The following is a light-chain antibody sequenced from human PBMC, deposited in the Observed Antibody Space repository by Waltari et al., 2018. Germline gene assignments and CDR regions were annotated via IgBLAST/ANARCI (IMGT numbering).Light chain of an antibody. CDR2: RSD. V-gene: IGLV1-44*01. CDR1: ASNIGGNL. CDR3: ASWDDSLNGHWV. J-gene: IGLJ3*02. Sequence: QSALTQPPSASGTPGQRVTIPFSGSASNIGGNLVNWYQHLPGKAPKLLIYRSDQRPSGVPDRFSGSKTGSSASLSFSGLQSEDECDYFCASWDDSLNGHWVFGVGTKVTVL.